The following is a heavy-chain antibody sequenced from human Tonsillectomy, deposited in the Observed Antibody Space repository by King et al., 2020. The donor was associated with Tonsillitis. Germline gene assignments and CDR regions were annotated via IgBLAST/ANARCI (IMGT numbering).Heavy chain of an antibody. Sequence: VQLVESGGGVVQPGRSLRLSCAASGFTFSSYTMHWVRQAPGKGLEWVAVISYDGGNKYYADSVKGRFTISRNNSKNTLYLQMNSLRAEDTALYYCARAHYYDSSGYFDDYYYYGMDVWGQGTTVTVSS. CDR2: ISYDGGNK. J-gene: IGHJ6*02. V-gene: IGHV3-30-3*01. D-gene: IGHD3-22*01. CDR1: GFTFSSYT. CDR3: ARAHYYDSSGYFDDYYYYGMDV.